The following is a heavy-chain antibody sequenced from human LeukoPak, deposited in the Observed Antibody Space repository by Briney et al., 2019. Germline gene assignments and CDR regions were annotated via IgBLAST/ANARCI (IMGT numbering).Heavy chain of an antibody. CDR2: ISWNSGSI. D-gene: IGHD4-17*01. CDR3: ARVFYGDYVRYPFDY. V-gene: IGHV3-9*01. J-gene: IGHJ4*02. CDR1: GFIFDDYV. Sequence: GRSLRLSCAASGFIFDDYVMHWVRQAPGKGLEWVSGISWNSGSIGYADSVKGRFTISRDNAKNSLYLQMNSLRAEDTALYCCARVFYGDYVRYPFDYWGQGTLVTVSS.